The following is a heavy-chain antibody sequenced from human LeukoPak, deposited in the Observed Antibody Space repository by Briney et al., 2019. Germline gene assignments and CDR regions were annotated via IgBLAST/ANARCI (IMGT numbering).Heavy chain of an antibody. CDR1: GYTLTGCY. CDR2: INPNSGGT. CDR3: ARDILTGFDDY. Sequence: GASVKVSCKXSGYTLTGCYMHWVRQAPGQGLEWMGRINPNSGGTNYAQKFQGRVTMTRDTSISTAYMELSRLRSDDTAVYYCARDILTGFDDYWGQGTLVTVSS. J-gene: IGHJ4*02. V-gene: IGHV1-2*06. D-gene: IGHD3-9*01.